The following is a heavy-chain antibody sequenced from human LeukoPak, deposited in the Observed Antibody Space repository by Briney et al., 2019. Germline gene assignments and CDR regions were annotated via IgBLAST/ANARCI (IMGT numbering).Heavy chain of an antibody. V-gene: IGHV4-34*01. CDR1: GTSFSSYY. Sequence: SETLSLTCAVSGTSFSSYYWSWIRQPPGKGLEWIGEVNHSGYTNDNPSLKSRVTISVDTSKSQFSLRLRSVTAADTAVYFCARMTTGHDFWGQGTLVSVSS. CDR2: VNHSGYT. D-gene: IGHD4-17*01. CDR3: ARMTTGHDF. J-gene: IGHJ4*02.